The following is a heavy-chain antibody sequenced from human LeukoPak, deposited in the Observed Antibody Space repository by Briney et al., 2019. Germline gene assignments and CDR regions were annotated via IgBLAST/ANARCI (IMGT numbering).Heavy chain of an antibody. Sequence: PGGSLRLSCAASGFTFSSYWMSWVRQAPGKGLEWVANIKQDGSEKYYVDSVKGRFTISRDNAKNSLYLQMNSLRAEDTAVYYCARDFGSHCSGGSCPFDYWGQGTLVTVSS. D-gene: IGHD2-15*01. CDR3: ARDFGSHCSGGSCPFDY. CDR1: GFTFSSYW. J-gene: IGHJ4*02. CDR2: IKQDGSEK. V-gene: IGHV3-7*01.